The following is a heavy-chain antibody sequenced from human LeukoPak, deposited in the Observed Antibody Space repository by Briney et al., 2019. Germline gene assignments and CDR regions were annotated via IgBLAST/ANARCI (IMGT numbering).Heavy chain of an antibody. CDR2: ISGSGGST. CDR3: ASAPATIAVAGPFDY. V-gene: IGHV3-23*01. CDR1: GFTFSSYA. J-gene: IGHJ4*02. Sequence: GGSLRLSCAASGFTFSSYAMSWVRQAPGKGVEGVSGISGSGGSTYYAGSVKGRFTISRDNFKNTLYLQMNSLRAEDTALYYCASAPATIAVAGPFDYWGQGTLVTVSS. D-gene: IGHD6-19*01.